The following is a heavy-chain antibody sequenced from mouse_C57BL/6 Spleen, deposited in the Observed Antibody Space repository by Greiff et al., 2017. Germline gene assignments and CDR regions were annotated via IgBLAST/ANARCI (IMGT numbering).Heavy chain of an antibody. V-gene: IGHV1-26*01. J-gene: IGHJ2*01. D-gene: IGHD1-1*01. CDR1: GYTFTDYY. Sequence: EVQLQQSGPELVKPGASVKISCKASGYTFTDYYMNWVKQSHGKSLEWIGDINPNNGGTSYNQKFKGKATLTVDKSSSTAYMELRSLTSEDSAVYYCARYGGRDYWGQGTTLTVSS. CDR3: ARYGGRDY. CDR2: INPNNGGT.